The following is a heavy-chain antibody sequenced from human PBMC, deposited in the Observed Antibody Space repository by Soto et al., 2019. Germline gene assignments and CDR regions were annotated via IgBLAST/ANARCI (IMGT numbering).Heavy chain of an antibody. V-gene: IGHV4-59*08. J-gene: IGHJ4*02. Sequence: PSETLSLTCTVSGGSISSYYWSWIRQPPGKGLEWIGYIYYSGSTNYNPSLKSRVTISVDTSKNQFSLKLSSVTAADTAVYYCARVLHMITFGGVLYYFDYWGQGTLVTVSS. CDR2: IYYSGST. D-gene: IGHD3-16*01. CDR3: ARVLHMITFGGVLYYFDY. CDR1: GGSISSYY.